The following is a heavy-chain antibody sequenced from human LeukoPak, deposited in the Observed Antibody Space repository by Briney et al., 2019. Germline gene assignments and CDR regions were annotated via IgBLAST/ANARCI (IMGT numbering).Heavy chain of an antibody. Sequence: GGSLRLSCAASGFTFSNAWMSWVRQAPGKGLEWVSGISSSGSGGNTYYADSVKGRFTISRDSSKNTLFLHMNTLRAEDTAIYYCAKDRTVGASYWYLDLWGRGTLVTVSS. V-gene: IGHV3-23*01. D-gene: IGHD1-26*01. J-gene: IGHJ2*01. CDR3: AKDRTVGASYWYLDL. CDR1: GFTFSNAW. CDR2: ISSSGSGGNT.